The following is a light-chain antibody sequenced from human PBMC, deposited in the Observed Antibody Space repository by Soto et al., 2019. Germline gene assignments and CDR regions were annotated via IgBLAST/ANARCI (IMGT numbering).Light chain of an antibody. CDR3: CSYAGNSGV. CDR1: SSDVGSYNF. Sequence: QSVLTQPASVSGSPGQSIIISCTGTSSDVGSYNFVSWYQQHPGKAPKLMIYEVSKRPSGVSNRLSGSKSGNTASLTISGLQPEDEADYYCCSYAGNSGVFGGGTKLTVL. CDR2: EVS. J-gene: IGLJ3*02. V-gene: IGLV2-23*02.